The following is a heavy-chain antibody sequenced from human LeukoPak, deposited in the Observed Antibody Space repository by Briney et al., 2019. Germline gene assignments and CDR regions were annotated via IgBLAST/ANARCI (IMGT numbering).Heavy chain of an antibody. D-gene: IGHD3-10*01. V-gene: IGHV3-23*01. CDR1: GFTFSSYA. CDR3: AKDRSITMVRGANWFDP. CDR2: ISGSGGST. Sequence: GGSLRLSCAASGFTFSSYAMSWVRQAPGKGLEGVSAISGSGGSTYYADSVKGRFTISRDNSKNTLYLQMNSLRAEDTAVYYCAKDRSITMVRGANWFDPWGQGTLVTVSS. J-gene: IGHJ5*02.